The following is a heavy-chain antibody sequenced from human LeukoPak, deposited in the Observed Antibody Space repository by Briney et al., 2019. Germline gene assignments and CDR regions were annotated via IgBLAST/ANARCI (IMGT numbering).Heavy chain of an antibody. D-gene: IGHD2-2*01. J-gene: IGHJ3*02. CDR1: GFTFSSYA. Sequence: PGGSLRLSCAASGFTFSSYAMSWVRQAPGKGLQWVSGISGSGGSTYYADSVKGRFTISRDNSKNTLYLQMNSLRAEDTAVYYCAKPTCSSTSCYSRMDAFDIWGQGTMVTVSS. V-gene: IGHV3-23*01. CDR3: AKPTCSSTSCYSRMDAFDI. CDR2: ISGSGGST.